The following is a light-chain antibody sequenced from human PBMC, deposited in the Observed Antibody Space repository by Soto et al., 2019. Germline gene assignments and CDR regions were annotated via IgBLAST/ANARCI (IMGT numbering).Light chain of an antibody. CDR3: QQSYSTPPFT. V-gene: IGKV1-39*01. CDR1: QSISSY. J-gene: IGKJ3*01. CDR2: AAS. Sequence: DIQMTQSPSSLSASVGDRVTITCRASQSISSYLNWYQQKPGKAPKLLIYAASSLQSGVPSRFSGSGVGTDFTLPINSLQPEDFATYYCQQSYSTPPFTFGPGTKVDIK.